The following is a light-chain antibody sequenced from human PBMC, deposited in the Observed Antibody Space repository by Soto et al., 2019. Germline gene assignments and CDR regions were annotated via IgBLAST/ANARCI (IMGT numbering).Light chain of an antibody. V-gene: IGKV3D-20*02. CDR3: QHRSNWPG. CDR1: QSVSSSY. CDR2: GAS. Sequence: EIVLTQSPGTLSLSPGERATLSCRASQSVSSSYLAWYQQKPGQAPRLLIYGASTRATGIPARFSGSGSGTDFTLTISSLEPEDFAVYYCQHRSNWPGFGQGTRLETK. J-gene: IGKJ5*01.